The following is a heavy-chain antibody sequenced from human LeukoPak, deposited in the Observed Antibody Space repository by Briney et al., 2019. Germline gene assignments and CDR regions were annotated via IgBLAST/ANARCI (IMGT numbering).Heavy chain of an antibody. CDR1: GGSFSGYY. CDR3: ARGGRRDYYDSSGYYYH. D-gene: IGHD3-22*01. CDR2: INHSGST. J-gene: IGHJ5*02. V-gene: IGHV4-34*01. Sequence: SETLSLTCAVYGGSFSGYYWSWIRQPPGKGLEWTGEINHSGSTNYNPSLKSRVTISVDTSKNQFSLKLSSVTAADTAVYYCARGGRRDYYDSSGYYYHWGQGTLVTVSS.